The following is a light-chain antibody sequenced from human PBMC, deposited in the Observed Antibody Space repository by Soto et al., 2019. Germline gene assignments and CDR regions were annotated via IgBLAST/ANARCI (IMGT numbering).Light chain of an antibody. V-gene: IGKV3-20*01. CDR1: QSVSSSY. Sequence: EIVLTQSPGTLSLSPGERATLSCRASQSVSSSYLAWYQQKPGQAPRLLIYAASSRATGIPDRFSGSGSETDFTLTISRLEPEDFAVYYCQRYGSSPPTFGGGTKVEIK. J-gene: IGKJ4*01. CDR3: QRYGSSPPT. CDR2: AAS.